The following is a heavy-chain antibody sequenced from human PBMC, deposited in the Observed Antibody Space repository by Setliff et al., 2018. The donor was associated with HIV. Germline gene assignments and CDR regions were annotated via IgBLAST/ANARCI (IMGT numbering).Heavy chain of an antibody. V-gene: IGHV3-11*04. J-gene: IGHJ4*02. CDR3: AIIRETGSPY. D-gene: IGHD3-9*01. CDR2: ITSTGTTT. Sequence: GGSLRLSCAASGFSFRDYYMTWVRQAPGRGLEWVSYITSTGTTTLYADSLRGRFTASRDNAESTLYLQMNNLGAEDTAVYYCAIIRETGSPYWGQGTQVTVSS. CDR1: GFSFRDYY.